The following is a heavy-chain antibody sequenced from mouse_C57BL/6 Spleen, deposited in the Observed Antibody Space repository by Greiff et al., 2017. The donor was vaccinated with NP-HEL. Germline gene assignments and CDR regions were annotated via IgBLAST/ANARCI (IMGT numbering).Heavy chain of an antibody. CDR3: ARSRDLDYYGSGFDY. Sequence: QVQLQQPGAELVKPGASVKMSCKASGYTFTSYWITWVKQRPGQGLEWIGDIYPGSGSTNYIEKFKSKATLTVDTSSSTAYMQLSSLTSEDSAVYYCARSRDLDYYGSGFDYWGQGTTLTVSS. CDR1: GYTFTSYW. J-gene: IGHJ2*01. V-gene: IGHV1-55*01. CDR2: IYPGSGST. D-gene: IGHD1-1*01.